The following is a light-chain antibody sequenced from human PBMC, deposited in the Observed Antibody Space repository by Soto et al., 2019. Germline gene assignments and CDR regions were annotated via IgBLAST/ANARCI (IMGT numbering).Light chain of an antibody. CDR1: NIKSKS. CDR2: DDR. V-gene: IGLV3-21*02. CDR3: QVWDTGNDHVV. Sequence: SYELTQPPSVSVAPGQTARITCGGNNIKSKSVHWYQQRPGQAPVLVVHDDRDRPSGIPERFSGSNSENTATLIITRVEAVDEADYYCQVWDTGNDHVVFGGGTKLTVL. J-gene: IGLJ2*01.